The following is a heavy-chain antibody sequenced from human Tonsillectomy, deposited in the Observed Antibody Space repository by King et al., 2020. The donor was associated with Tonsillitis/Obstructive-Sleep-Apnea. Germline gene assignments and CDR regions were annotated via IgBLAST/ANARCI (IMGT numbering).Heavy chain of an antibody. CDR1: GFTFSTYG. J-gene: IGHJ6*02. CDR3: VSALLHMMGYSSHDTIYNYYGMDV. CDR2: IWYDGSNK. V-gene: IGHV3-33*01. Sequence: VQLVESGGGVGQPGRSLRLSCAASGFTFSTYGMHWVRQAPGKGLEWVAVIWYDGSNKYYADSVKGRFTISRDNSKNTLYLQMNSLRAEDTAVYYCVSALLHMMGYSSHDTIYNYYGMDVWGQGTTVTVSS. D-gene: IGHD5-12*01.